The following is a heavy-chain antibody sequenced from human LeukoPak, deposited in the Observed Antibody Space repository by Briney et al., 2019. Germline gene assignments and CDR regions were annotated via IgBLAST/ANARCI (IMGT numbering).Heavy chain of an antibody. CDR3: ARDLRGSSGWFFDY. D-gene: IGHD6-19*01. J-gene: IGHJ4*02. CDR2: IKQDGSEK. V-gene: IGHV3-7*03. Sequence: GGSLRLSCAASGFTFSTYWMSWVRQAPGKGLEWVANIKQDGSEKYYVDSVKGRFTISRDNAKNSLYLQMNSLSAEDTAVYYCARDLRGSSGWFFDYWGQGTLVTVSS. CDR1: GFTFSTYW.